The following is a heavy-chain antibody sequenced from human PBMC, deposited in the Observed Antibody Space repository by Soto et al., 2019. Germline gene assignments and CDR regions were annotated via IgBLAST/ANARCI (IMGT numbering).Heavy chain of an antibody. CDR3: ARGYGSGSYFNY. D-gene: IGHD3-10*01. CDR1: GGSFSGYY. CDR2: INRGGDT. J-gene: IGHJ4*02. Sequence: SETLSLTCAVSGGSFSGYYWSWIRQPPGKGLEWIGEINRGGDTSYDPSLKSRVTLSLDTSKNQFSLRLSSLTAADTAVYYCARGYGSGSYFNYWGQGTLVTVSS. V-gene: IGHV4-34*01.